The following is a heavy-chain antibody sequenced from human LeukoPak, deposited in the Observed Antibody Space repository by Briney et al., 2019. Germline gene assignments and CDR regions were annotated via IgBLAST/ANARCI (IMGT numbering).Heavy chain of an antibody. CDR3: AKGFRNFDY. V-gene: IGHV3-23*01. D-gene: IGHD3-10*01. CDR1: GFTSSNYI. J-gene: IGHJ4*02. CDR2: ITNTDGAT. Sequence: SGGSLRLTCAASGFTSSNYIMRWVRQAPGRGLEWVSTITNTDGATYYADSVKGRFTISRDNSKNTLYLQMNSLRAEDTAIYYCAKGFRNFDYWGQGTLVTVSS.